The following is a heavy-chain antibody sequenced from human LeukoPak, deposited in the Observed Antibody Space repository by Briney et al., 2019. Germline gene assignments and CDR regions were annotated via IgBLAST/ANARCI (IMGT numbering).Heavy chain of an antibody. CDR3: PKDHSISATGHRNSFAS. Sequence: GGSLRLSCAASGFTFSDYAKSWVRQAPGKGLEWVSGISGSGSGTSYADSVKGRFTISRDNSQNTLYLQMNSLRAKDTSLYYCPKDHSISATGHRNSFASWGQGTLVTVYS. V-gene: IGHV3-23*01. D-gene: IGHD6-13*01. CDR1: GFTFSDYA. J-gene: IGHJ4*02. CDR2: ISGSGSGT.